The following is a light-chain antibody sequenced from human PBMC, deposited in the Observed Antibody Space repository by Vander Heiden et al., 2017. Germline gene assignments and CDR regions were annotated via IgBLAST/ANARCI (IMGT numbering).Light chain of an antibody. CDR3: CSYAGSSTFYV. CDR1: SSDVGSYNL. J-gene: IGLJ1*01. V-gene: IGLV2-23*02. Sequence: QSPLPQPAPVSGSPGQAITISCTGTSSDVGSYNLVSWYQQHPGKAPKLMIYEVSKRPSGVSNRFSGSKSGSTASLTISGLQAEDEADYYCCSYAGSSTFYVFGTGTKVTVL. CDR2: EVS.